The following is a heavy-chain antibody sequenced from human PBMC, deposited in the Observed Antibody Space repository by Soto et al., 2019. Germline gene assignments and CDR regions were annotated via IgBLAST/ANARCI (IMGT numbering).Heavy chain of an antibody. D-gene: IGHD3-10*01. Sequence: PSETLSLTCTVFGGSISSSSSYWGLIRQPPGKGLEWVGSIYYLGNTYYNPSLGGRVSISVDPSKNQFSLKLSSVTAADTAVYYCARHRSEGFYYGSGSYYNEHGNYYGMDVWGQGTTVTVSS. V-gene: IGHV4-39*01. CDR1: GGSISSSSSY. CDR2: IYYLGNT. CDR3: ARHRSEGFYYGSGSYYNEHGNYYGMDV. J-gene: IGHJ6*02.